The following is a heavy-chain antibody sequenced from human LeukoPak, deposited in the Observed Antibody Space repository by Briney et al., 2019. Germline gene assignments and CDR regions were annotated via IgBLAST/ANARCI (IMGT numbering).Heavy chain of an antibody. D-gene: IGHD3-9*01. CDR3: ARIRYFDWFLSFDY. J-gene: IGHJ4*02. CDR1: GFTFSSYW. Sequence: PGGSLRLSCAASGFTFSSYWMTWVRQAPGKGLEWVANIKQDGSEKYYVDSVKGRFTISRDNAKNSLYLQMSSLRAEDTAVYYCARIRYFDWFLSFDYWGQGTLVTVSS. V-gene: IGHV3-7*01. CDR2: IKQDGSEK.